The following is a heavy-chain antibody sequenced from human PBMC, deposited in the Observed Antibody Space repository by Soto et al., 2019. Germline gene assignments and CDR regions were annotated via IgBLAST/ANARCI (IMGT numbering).Heavy chain of an antibody. V-gene: IGHV3-48*04. CDR2: ISSSSSTI. J-gene: IGHJ4*02. CDR1: GFSFSDFS. CDR3: ARFYDFWSGYYNRYFDY. Sequence: PGGSLRLSCAASGFSFSDFSMNWFRQAPGKGLEWVSYISSSSSTIYYADSVKGRFTISRDNAKNSLYLQMNSLRAEDTAVYYCARFYDFWSGYYNRYFDYWGQGTLVTVSS. D-gene: IGHD3-3*01.